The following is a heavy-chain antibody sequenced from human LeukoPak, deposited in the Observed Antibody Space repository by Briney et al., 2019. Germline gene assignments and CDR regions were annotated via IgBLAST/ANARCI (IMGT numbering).Heavy chain of an antibody. Sequence: SETLSLTCTVSGGSISSGDYYWSWIRQPPGKGLEWIGYIYYSGSTYYNPSLKSRVTISVDTSKNQFSLKLSSETAADTAVYYCARDTRTHYDMNWFDPWGQGTLVTVSS. CDR3: ARDTRTHYDMNWFDP. CDR1: GGSISSGDYY. D-gene: IGHD3-9*01. CDR2: IYYSGST. J-gene: IGHJ5*02. V-gene: IGHV4-30-4*08.